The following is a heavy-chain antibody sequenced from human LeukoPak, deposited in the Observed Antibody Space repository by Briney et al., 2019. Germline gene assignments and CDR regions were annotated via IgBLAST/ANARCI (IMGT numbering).Heavy chain of an antibody. Sequence: GRSLRLSCVGSGFIFSDAWLTWVRQAPGKGLEWLGRVKRKSAGGTIDYAAPVKGRFTISRDDSTGTVSLQMDSLTTEDTAMYYCTTEYSVFAFDIWGHGTMVTVSS. J-gene: IGHJ3*02. V-gene: IGHV3-15*01. CDR1: GFIFSDAW. D-gene: IGHD5-18*01. CDR2: VKRKSAGGTI. CDR3: TTEYSVFAFDI.